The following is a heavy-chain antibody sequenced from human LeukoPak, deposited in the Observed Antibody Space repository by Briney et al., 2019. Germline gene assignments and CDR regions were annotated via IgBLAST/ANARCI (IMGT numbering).Heavy chain of an antibody. V-gene: IGHV1-69*05. Sequence: GASVKVSCKASGGTFSIYAISWVRQAPGQGLEWMGGIIPIFGTANYAQKFQGRVTITTDESTSTAYMELSSLRSEDTAVYYCARAYVGYCSSTSCYLDYFDYWGQGTLVTVSS. CDR3: ARAYVGYCSSTSCYLDYFDY. D-gene: IGHD2-2*01. J-gene: IGHJ4*02. CDR2: IIPIFGTA. CDR1: GGTFSIYA.